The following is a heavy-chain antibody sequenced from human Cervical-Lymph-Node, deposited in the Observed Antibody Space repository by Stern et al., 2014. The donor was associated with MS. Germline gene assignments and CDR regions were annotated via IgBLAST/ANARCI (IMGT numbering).Heavy chain of an antibody. CDR3: ARGYCSGGSCSKGYYYGMDV. Sequence: VQLVESGAEVKKPGASVKVSCKASGYTFTSYDINWVRQATGQGLEWMGWMNPNSGNTGYAQKFQGRVTMTRNTSLSTAYMELSSLRSEDTAVYYCARGYCSGGSCSKGYYYGMDVWGQGTTVTVSS. V-gene: IGHV1-8*01. D-gene: IGHD2-15*01. CDR1: GYTFTSYD. J-gene: IGHJ6*02. CDR2: MNPNSGNT.